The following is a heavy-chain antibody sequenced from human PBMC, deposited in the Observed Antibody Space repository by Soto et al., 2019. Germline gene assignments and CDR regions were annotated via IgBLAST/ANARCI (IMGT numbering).Heavy chain of an antibody. CDR1: GYTFTSYG. V-gene: IGHV1-18*04. J-gene: IGHJ4*02. CDR3: AKGRPGVAAAPDY. D-gene: IGHD2-21*01. CDR2: ISAYNGNT. Sequence: ASVKVSCKASGYTFTSYGISWVRQAPGQGLEWMGWISAYNGNTNYAQKLQGRVTMTTDTSTSTAYMELRSLRAGDTALYFCAKGRPGVAAAPDYWGQGTLVTVSS.